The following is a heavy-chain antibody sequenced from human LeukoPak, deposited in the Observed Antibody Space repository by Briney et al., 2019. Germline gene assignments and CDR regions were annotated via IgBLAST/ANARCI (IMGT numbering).Heavy chain of an antibody. Sequence: GASVKVSCKASGYTFTSYAMHWVRQAPGQRLEWMGWINAGNGNTKYSQKFQGRVTITRDTSASTAYMELSSLRSEDTAVYYCARVTSYGDYDWFDPWGQGTLVTVSS. D-gene: IGHD4-17*01. CDR2: INAGNGNT. CDR1: GYTFTSYA. CDR3: ARVTSYGDYDWFDP. V-gene: IGHV1-3*01. J-gene: IGHJ5*02.